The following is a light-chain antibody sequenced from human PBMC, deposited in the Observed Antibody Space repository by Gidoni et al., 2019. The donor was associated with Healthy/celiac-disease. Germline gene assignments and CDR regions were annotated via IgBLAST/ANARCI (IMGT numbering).Light chain of an antibody. CDR2: DVS. V-gene: IGLV2-14*01. CDR3: SSYTSSSPYV. Sequence: QSALTQPASVSGPPGQSITISCTGTSSDVGGYNYVSWYQQQPGKAPKLMIYDVSNRPSGVSNRFSGSKSGNTASLTISGLQAEDEADYYCSSYTSSSPYVFGTGTKVTVL. J-gene: IGLJ1*01. CDR1: SSDVGGYNY.